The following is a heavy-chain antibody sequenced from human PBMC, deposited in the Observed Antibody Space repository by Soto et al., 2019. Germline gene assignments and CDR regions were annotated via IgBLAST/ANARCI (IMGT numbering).Heavy chain of an antibody. CDR1: GYTLTELS. D-gene: IGHD3-22*01. V-gene: IGHV1-24*01. CDR2: FDPEDGET. Sequence: ASVKVSCKVSGYTLTELSMHWVRQAPGKGXEWMGGFDPEDGETIYAQKFQGRVTMTEDTSTDTAYMELSSLRSEDTAVYYCATPYYDSSGYYYRPGAFDIWGQGTMVTVSS. CDR3: ATPYYDSSGYYYRPGAFDI. J-gene: IGHJ3*02.